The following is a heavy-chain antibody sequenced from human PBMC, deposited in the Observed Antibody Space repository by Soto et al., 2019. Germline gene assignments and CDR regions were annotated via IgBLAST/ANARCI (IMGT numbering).Heavy chain of an antibody. J-gene: IGHJ4*02. CDR3: AHRLRFGELDV. Sequence: QITLKESGPTLVKPTQTLTLTCTFSGFSLTTNGVGVGWIRQPPGKALEWLAIIYGDDSKRYSPSLQSRLTITRDTSKNQVVLRMTNMDPIDTGTYHCAHRLRFGELDVWGQGTLVIVSP. CDR1: GFSLTTNGVG. V-gene: IGHV2-5*02. D-gene: IGHD3-10*01. CDR2: IYGDDSK.